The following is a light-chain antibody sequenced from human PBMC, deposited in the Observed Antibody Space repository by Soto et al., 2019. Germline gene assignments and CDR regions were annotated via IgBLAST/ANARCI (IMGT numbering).Light chain of an antibody. CDR3: RQRSNWPPIT. CDR1: QSVSSS. J-gene: IGKJ5*01. V-gene: IGKV3-15*01. CDR2: GAS. Sequence: EIVLTQSPATLSVSPWERVTLSCRASQSVSSSSLAWYQQKPGQAPRLLIYGASTRATGIPARFSGSGSGTDFTLTISSLQSEDAAVYYCRQRSNWPPITFGQGTRLEIK.